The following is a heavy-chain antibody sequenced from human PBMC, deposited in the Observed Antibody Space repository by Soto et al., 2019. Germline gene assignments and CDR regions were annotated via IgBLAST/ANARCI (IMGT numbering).Heavy chain of an antibody. CDR1: GGPFSGYY. V-gene: IGHV4-34*01. CDR2: INHSGST. Sequence: PSETLSLTCAVYGGPFSGYYWSWIRQPPGKGLEWIGEINHSGSTNYSTSLKTRLTISKDTSKNQVVLTMTNMDPVDTATYYCARTRIATRTTSKYYYYGMDVWGQGTTVTGSS. CDR3: ARTRIATRTTSKYYYYGMDV. J-gene: IGHJ6*02. D-gene: IGHD6-13*01.